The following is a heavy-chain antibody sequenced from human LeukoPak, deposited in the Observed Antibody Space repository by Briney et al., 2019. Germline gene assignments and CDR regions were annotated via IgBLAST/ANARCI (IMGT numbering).Heavy chain of an antibody. V-gene: IGHV4-59*08. D-gene: IGHD5-18*01. J-gene: IGHJ4*02. CDR3: ARTAGWSHGFDY. Sequence: SETLSLTCTVSGGSISSYYWSWIRQPPGKGLEWIGYIYYSGSTNYSPSLKSRVTISVDTSKNQFSLKLSSVTAADTAVYYCARTAGWSHGFDYWGQGTLVTVSS. CDR2: IYYSGST. CDR1: GGSISSYY.